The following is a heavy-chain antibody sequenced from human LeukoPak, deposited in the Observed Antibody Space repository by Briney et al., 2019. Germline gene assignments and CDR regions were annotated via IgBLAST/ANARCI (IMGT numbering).Heavy chain of an antibody. Sequence: KASETLSLTCTVSGYSISSGFYWGWIRQPPGKGLEWIGSSSHHGYPYYNPSLKSRVTIALDTSKNQFSLRVTSVTAADTAVYYCVRDYLPTAVADPHFDYWGQGTLVTVSS. J-gene: IGHJ4*02. CDR2: SSHHGYP. D-gene: IGHD6-19*01. CDR1: GYSISSGFY. V-gene: IGHV4-38-2*02. CDR3: VRDYLPTAVADPHFDY.